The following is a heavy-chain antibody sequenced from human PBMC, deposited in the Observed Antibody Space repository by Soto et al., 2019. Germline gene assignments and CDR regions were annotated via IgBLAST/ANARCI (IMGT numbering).Heavy chain of an antibody. Sequence: SLRLSFAASGFTFGSYGIHRVRQAPGKVLEWVAVISYDGSNKYYADSLKGRFTISIDNSKNTLYLQMNSLRAEDTAVYYCAKDPNSGSYLGYYYYGMDVWGQGTTLTVS. D-gene: IGHD1-26*01. J-gene: IGHJ6*02. CDR2: ISYDGSNK. CDR3: AKDPNSGSYLGYYYYGMDV. V-gene: IGHV3-30*18. CDR1: GFTFGSYG.